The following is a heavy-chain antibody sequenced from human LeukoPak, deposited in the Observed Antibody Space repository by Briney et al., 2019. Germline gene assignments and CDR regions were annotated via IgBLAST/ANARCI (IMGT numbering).Heavy chain of an antibody. CDR2: IRSDTTIQ. Sequence: PGGSLRLSCAASGFTFRNYGIHWVRQAPGKGLEWVAFIRSDTTIQYYADSVKGRFTISRDNSKNTLYLQMNSLRAEDTAVYYCAKDPGIAAASYWGQGTLVTVSS. D-gene: IGHD6-13*01. V-gene: IGHV3-30*02. CDR1: GFTFRNYG. J-gene: IGHJ4*02. CDR3: AKDPGIAAASY.